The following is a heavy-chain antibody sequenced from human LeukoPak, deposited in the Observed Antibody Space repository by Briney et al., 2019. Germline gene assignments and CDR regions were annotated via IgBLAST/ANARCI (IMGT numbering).Heavy chain of an antibody. J-gene: IGHJ4*02. D-gene: IGHD6-13*01. CDR3: AKGVSSSWYLFDY. Sequence: PGGSLRLSCAASGFTFDDYAMHWVRQAPGKGLEWVSGISWNSGSIGYADSVKGRFTISRDNAKNSLYLQMNSLRAEDTALYYCAKGVSSSWYLFDYWGQGTLVTVSS. CDR1: GFTFDDYA. CDR2: ISWNSGSI. V-gene: IGHV3-9*01.